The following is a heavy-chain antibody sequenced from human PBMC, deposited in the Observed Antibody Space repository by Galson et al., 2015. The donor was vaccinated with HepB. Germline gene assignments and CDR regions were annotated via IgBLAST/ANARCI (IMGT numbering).Heavy chain of an antibody. Sequence: QSGAEVKKPGESLKISCKGSGYSFTTYWIGWVRQMPGKGLEWMGIIYPGDSDTRYSPSFQGQVTISADKSIGAAFLQWSSLKASDTAMYYCARLGEDNTDSFDYWGLGTLVTVSS. J-gene: IGHJ4*02. V-gene: IGHV5-51*01. CDR1: GYSFTTYW. CDR3: ARLGEDNTDSFDY. CDR2: IYPGDSDT. D-gene: IGHD3-10*01.